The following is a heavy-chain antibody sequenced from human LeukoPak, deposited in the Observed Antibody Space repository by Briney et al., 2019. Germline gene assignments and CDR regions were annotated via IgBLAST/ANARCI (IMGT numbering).Heavy chain of an antibody. CDR2: IIPILGIA. J-gene: IGHJ5*02. Sequence: ASVKVSCKASGGTFSSYTISWVRQAPGQELEWMGRIIPILGIANYAQKFQGRVTITADKFTSTAYMELSSLRSEDTAVYYCAREGYCSSTSCYGRWFDPWGQGTLVTVSS. D-gene: IGHD2-2*01. CDR3: AREGYCSSTSCYGRWFDP. V-gene: IGHV1-69*04. CDR1: GGTFSSYT.